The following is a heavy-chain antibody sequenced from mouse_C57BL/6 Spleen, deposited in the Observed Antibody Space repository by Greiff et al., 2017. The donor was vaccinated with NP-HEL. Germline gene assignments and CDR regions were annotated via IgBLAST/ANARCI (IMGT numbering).Heavy chain of an antibody. CDR3: TRIYDGYYVGYFDV. D-gene: IGHD2-3*01. V-gene: IGHV5-9-1*02. Sequence: EVKVVESGEGLVKPGGSLKLSCAASGFTFSSYAMSWVRQTPEKRLEWVAYISSGGDYIYYADTVKGRFTISRDNARNTLYLQMSSLKSEDTAMYYCTRIYDGYYVGYFDVWGTGTTVTVSS. J-gene: IGHJ1*03. CDR2: ISSGGDYI. CDR1: GFTFSSYA.